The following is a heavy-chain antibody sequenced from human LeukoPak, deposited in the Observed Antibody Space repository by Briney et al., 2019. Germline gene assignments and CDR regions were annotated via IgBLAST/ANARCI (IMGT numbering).Heavy chain of an antibody. CDR3: AKNGQSGFSFDP. CDR2: GSDSGGT. Sequence: SETLSLTRAVYGGSLNGHYWSWIRQPPGKGLEWIGEGSDSGGTKFNPSLKSRVTISADTSKNQFSLKLSSVTAADTAVYFCAKNGQSGFSFDPWGQGTLVTVSS. J-gene: IGHJ5*02. D-gene: IGHD2-8*01. V-gene: IGHV4-34*01. CDR1: GGSLNGHY.